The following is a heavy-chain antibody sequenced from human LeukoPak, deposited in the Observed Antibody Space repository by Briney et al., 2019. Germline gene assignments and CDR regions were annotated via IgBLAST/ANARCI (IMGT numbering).Heavy chain of an antibody. CDR3: AKERMRVGAFFDY. CDR1: GFTFSTYN. CDR2: ITSSSSYA. V-gene: IGHV3-21*04. Sequence: GGSLRLSCEASGFTFSTYNMNWVRQAPGKRLEWVSSITSSSSYAFYADSVKGRFTISRDNAKSSLYLQMNNLRAEDTAVYYCAKERMRVGAFFDYWGQGTLVTVSS. J-gene: IGHJ4*02. D-gene: IGHD1-26*01.